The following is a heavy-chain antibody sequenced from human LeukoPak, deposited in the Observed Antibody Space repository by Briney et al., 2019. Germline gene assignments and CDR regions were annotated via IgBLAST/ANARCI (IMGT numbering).Heavy chain of an antibody. D-gene: IGHD3-22*01. J-gene: IGHJ3*02. CDR1: GGSISSYY. CDR3: ARDTVVVITSSHDAFDI. CDR2: ISTSGST. Sequence: SETLSLTCTVSGGSISSYYWSWIRQPAGKGLEWIGRISTSGSTYYKPSLMSRVTMSADTSKNQLSLKLSSVTAADTAVYFCARDTVVVITSSHDAFDIWGQGTMVTVSS. V-gene: IGHV4-4*07.